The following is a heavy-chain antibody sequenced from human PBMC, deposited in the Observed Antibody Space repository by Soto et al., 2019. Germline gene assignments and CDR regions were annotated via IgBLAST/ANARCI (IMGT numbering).Heavy chain of an antibody. D-gene: IGHD4-17*01. Sequence: QVQLQQWGAGLLKPSETLSLTCAVYGGSFSGYYWSWIREPPGKGLEWIGEINHSGSTNYNPSLKSRVTISVDTSKNQFSLQLSSVTAADTAVYYCARGQDYGGNSYYFDYWGQGTLVTVSS. V-gene: IGHV4-34*01. J-gene: IGHJ4*02. CDR3: ARGQDYGGNSYYFDY. CDR2: INHSGST. CDR1: GGSFSGYY.